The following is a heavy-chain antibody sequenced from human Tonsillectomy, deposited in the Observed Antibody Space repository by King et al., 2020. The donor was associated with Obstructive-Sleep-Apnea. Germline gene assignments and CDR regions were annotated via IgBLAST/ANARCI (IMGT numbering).Heavy chain of an antibody. V-gene: IGHV4-39*07. CDR2: MYYSGST. J-gene: IGHJ3*02. CDR3: ARRDIVVVPVAMEFAFHI. CDR1: GGSISSSTYY. Sequence: QLQESGPGLVKPSETLSLTCTVSGGSISSSTYYWGWIRQPPGQGLEWIGSMYYSGSTYYNPSLKSRVTISVDTSKNRFSLKLSSVTAADTAVYYCARRDIVVVPVAMEFAFHIWGQGTMVTVSS. D-gene: IGHD2-2*01.